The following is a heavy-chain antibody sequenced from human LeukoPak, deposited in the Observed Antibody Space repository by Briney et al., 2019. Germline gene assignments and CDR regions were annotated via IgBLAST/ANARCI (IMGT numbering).Heavy chain of an antibody. CDR2: ISWNSFTI. Sequence: QTGGSLRLSCAASGFTFDDYAMHWVRQAPGKGLEWVSGISWNSFTIGYADSVKGRFTISRDNAKNSLYLQMNSLRVEDTALYYRAKDIGRVDTASTYMDVWGKGTTVTISS. V-gene: IGHV3-9*01. J-gene: IGHJ6*03. D-gene: IGHD5-18*01. CDR1: GFTFDDYA. CDR3: AKDIGRVDTASTYMDV.